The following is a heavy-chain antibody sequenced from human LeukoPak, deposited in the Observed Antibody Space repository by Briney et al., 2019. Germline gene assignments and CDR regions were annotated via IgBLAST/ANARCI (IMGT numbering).Heavy chain of an antibody. V-gene: IGHV3-7*05. D-gene: IGHD2-21*02. CDR2: IKQDGGEK. CDR3: ARESPACGEDCYFDY. J-gene: IGHJ4*02. CDR1: GFTFRSYW. Sequence: GGSLRLSCAASGFTFRSYWMSWVRQAPGKGLEWVASIKQDGGEKYYVDSVKGRFTISRDNAKNSLFLQMNSLRAEDTAVYYCARESPACGEDCYFDYWGQGTLVTVSS.